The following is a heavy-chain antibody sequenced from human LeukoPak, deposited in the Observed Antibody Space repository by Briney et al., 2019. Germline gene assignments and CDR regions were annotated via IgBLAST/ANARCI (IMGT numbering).Heavy chain of an antibody. Sequence: GESLKISCKGSGYSFTSYWIGWVRQMPGKGLEWMGIIYPGDPDTRYSPSFQGQVTISADKSISTAYLQWSSLKASDTAMYYCASHASPGIAVAGTPWGYYGMDVWGQGTTVTVSS. V-gene: IGHV5-51*01. J-gene: IGHJ6*02. CDR3: ASHASPGIAVAGTPWGYYGMDV. CDR1: GYSFTSYW. D-gene: IGHD6-19*01. CDR2: IYPGDPDT.